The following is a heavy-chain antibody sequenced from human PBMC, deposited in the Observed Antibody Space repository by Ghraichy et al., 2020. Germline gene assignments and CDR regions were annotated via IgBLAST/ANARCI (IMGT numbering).Heavy chain of an antibody. CDR3: VTANNYRYDY. J-gene: IGHJ4*02. D-gene: IGHD3-16*02. V-gene: IGHV3-64D*06. CDR1: GFTFSSYA. CDR2: VTSSGGTA. Sequence: GGSLRLSCSASGFTFSSYAMQWVRQAPGKGLEYVSVVTSSGGTAYYADSVKGRFTTSRDNSKNTLFLQMSSLRTEDTAVYYCVTANNYRYDYWGQGTLVTVSS.